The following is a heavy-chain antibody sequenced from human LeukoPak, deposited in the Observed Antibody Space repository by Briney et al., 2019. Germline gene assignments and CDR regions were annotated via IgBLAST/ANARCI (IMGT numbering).Heavy chain of an antibody. CDR1: GSTFSSYE. J-gene: IGHJ5*02. CDR2: INTDGSTT. CDR3: ARDGSSWSNWLDP. D-gene: IGHD6-13*01. V-gene: IGHV3-74*01. Sequence: GGSLRLSCGASGSTFSSYEMNWVRQAPGKGLVWVSRINTDGSTTSYADSVKGRFTISRDNAKNTLYLQMNSLRAEDTAVYYCARDGSSWSNWLDPWGQGTLVTVSS.